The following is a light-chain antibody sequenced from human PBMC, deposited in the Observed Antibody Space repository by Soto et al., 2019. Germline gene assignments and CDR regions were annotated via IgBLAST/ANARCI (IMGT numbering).Light chain of an antibody. J-gene: IGKJ1*01. CDR1: QPIIIW. Sequence: DIQMPNSPSTLSGSVGDRVTIPCRASQPIIIWLAWYQQKPGKAPKLLIYKASTLKSGVPSRFSGSGSGTEFTLTISSLQPDDFATYYCQHYNSYSEAFGQGTKVELK. CDR2: KAS. V-gene: IGKV1-5*03. CDR3: QHYNSYSEA.